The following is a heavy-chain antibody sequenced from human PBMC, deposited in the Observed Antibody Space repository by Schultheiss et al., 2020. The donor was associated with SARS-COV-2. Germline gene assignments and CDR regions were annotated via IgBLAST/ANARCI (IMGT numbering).Heavy chain of an antibody. CDR2: INAGNGNT. J-gene: IGHJ6*02. V-gene: IGHV1-3*01. CDR3: ARDLGQYYYGSGSYYSGYYYYYGMDV. Sequence: ASVKVSCKASGYTFTSYAMHWVRQAPGQRLEWMGWINAGNGNTKYSQKFQGRVTITRDTSASTAYMELRSLRSDDTAVYYCARDLGQYYYGSGSYYSGYYYYYGMDVWGQGTTVTVSS. D-gene: IGHD3-10*01. CDR1: GYTFTSYA.